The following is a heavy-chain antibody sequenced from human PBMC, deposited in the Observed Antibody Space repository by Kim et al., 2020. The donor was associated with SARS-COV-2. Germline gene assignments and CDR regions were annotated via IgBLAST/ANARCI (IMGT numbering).Heavy chain of an antibody. CDR2: ISSSGSTI. CDR1: GFTFSDYY. Sequence: GGSLRLSCAASGFTFSDYYMSWIRQAPGKGLEWVSYISSSGSTIYYADSVKGRFTISRDNAKNSLYLQMNSLRAEDTAVYYCARDYYDSSGYPPEYYGMDVWGQGTTVTVSS. CDR3: ARDYYDSSGYPPEYYGMDV. J-gene: IGHJ6*02. D-gene: IGHD3-22*01. V-gene: IGHV3-11*01.